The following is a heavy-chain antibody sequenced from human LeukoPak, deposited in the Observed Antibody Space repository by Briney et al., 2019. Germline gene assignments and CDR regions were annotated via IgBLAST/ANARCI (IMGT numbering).Heavy chain of an antibody. Sequence: GRTLRLSCAASGFTFSGSAMHWVRQASAKGLEWIGRLRSNTNSSATTYSASAKGRFTTTREDSKNTAYLQMNSLKTGATAVYYCTRRGSGSYLVDYWGQGTLVTVSS. CDR1: GFTFSGSA. CDR3: TRRGSGSYLVDY. CDR2: LRSNTNSSAT. D-gene: IGHD1-26*01. V-gene: IGHV3-73*01. J-gene: IGHJ4*02.